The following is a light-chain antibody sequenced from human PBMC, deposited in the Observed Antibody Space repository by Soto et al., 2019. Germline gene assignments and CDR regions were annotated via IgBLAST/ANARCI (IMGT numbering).Light chain of an antibody. Sequence: EIVLTQSPATLSLSPGNRATLSCRASQSVSGYLAWYQQKPGQAPRLLISDASNRATGIPDRFSGSGSGTDFTLTITRLEPEEFAVYYCKQRSNWPSTVGGGTKVEI. CDR2: DAS. CDR3: KQRSNWPST. CDR1: QSVSGY. J-gene: IGKJ4*01. V-gene: IGKV3-11*01.